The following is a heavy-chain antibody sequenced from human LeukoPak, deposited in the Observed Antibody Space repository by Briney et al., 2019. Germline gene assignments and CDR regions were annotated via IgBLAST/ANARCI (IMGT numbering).Heavy chain of an antibody. CDR2: IYSTGDT. CDR1: SGSIRSYL. J-gene: IGHJ4*02. CDR3: ARNGYTKSWTHLDY. V-gene: IGHV4-4*07. Sequence: SETLSLTCTVSSGSIRSYLWAWIRQPAGKTLEWIGRIYSTGDTDYNPSLKSRVTMSVDTSKNQFSLNLRSVTTADTAFYYCARNGYTKSWTHLDYWGQGILVSVSS. D-gene: IGHD3/OR15-3a*01.